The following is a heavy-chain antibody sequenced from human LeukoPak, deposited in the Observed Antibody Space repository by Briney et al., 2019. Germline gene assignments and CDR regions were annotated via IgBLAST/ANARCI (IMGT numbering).Heavy chain of an antibody. CDR2: ISWNSGSI. Sequence: GGSLRLSCAASGFTFDDYAMHWVRQAPGKGLEWVSGISWNSGSIGYADSVKGRFTISRDNAKNSLYLQMNSLRAEDTALYYCAKGILNDILTGYFDYWGQGTLVTVSS. J-gene: IGHJ4*02. CDR1: GFTFDDYA. V-gene: IGHV3-9*01. CDR3: AKGILNDILTGYFDY. D-gene: IGHD3-9*01.